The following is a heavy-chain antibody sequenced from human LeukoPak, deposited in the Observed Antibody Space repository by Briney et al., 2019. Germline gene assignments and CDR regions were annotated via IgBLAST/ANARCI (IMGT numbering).Heavy chain of an antibody. Sequence: PGGSLRLSCTASGFTFSSSGMNWVRQAPGKGLEWVAFIRYEGTNKYYADSVKGRFFISRDNSKNTLYLQMNSLRPEDTAMYYCAKKGYYASGSYFDYWGQGTLVTVSS. V-gene: IGHV3-30*02. J-gene: IGHJ4*02. CDR2: IRYEGTNK. CDR1: GFTFSSSG. CDR3: AKKGYYASGSYFDY. D-gene: IGHD3-10*01.